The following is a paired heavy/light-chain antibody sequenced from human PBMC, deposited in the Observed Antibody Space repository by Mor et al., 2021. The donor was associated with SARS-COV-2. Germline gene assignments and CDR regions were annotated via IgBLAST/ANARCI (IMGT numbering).Light chain of an antibody. CDR3: HQHYTTPQT. V-gene: IGKV4-1*01. CDR2: WAS. J-gene: IGKJ1*01. Sequence: DIVMTQSPDSLAVSLGERATINCKSSQSVLYSSNNKNLLAWYQQKPGQPPKLLIYWASTRESGVPDRFSGSGSGTDFALTISSLQAEDVAVYYCHQHYTTPQTFGQGTKVEI. CDR1: QSVLYSSNNKNL.
Heavy chain of an antibody. V-gene: IGHV1-2*02. J-gene: IGHJ4*02. CDR1: GYTFTDYY. Sequence: QVQLVQSGAEVKKPGASVKVSCKASGYTFTDYYFHWVRQAPGQGLEWVGWIDPNSGGTIYAQKFQGRVTMTRDTSISTVYMELGRLRIDDTGVYYCARGPATGLDYWGQGTLVTVSS. CDR3: ARGPATGLDY. D-gene: IGHD1-1*01. CDR2: IDPNSGGT.